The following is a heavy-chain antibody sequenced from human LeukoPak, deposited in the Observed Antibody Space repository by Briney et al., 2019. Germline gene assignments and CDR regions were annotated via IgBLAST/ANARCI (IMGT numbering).Heavy chain of an antibody. Sequence: GSLRLSCVASGFTFSNYWMTWVRQPPGKGLEWIGEINHSGSTNYNPSLKSRVTISVDTSKNQFSLKLSSVTAADTAVYYCARGTRFLEWLLYSPGEFDYWGQGTLVTVSS. CDR3: ARGTRFLEWLLYSPGEFDY. V-gene: IGHV4-34*01. CDR2: INHSGST. J-gene: IGHJ4*02. D-gene: IGHD3-3*01. CDR1: GFTFSNYW.